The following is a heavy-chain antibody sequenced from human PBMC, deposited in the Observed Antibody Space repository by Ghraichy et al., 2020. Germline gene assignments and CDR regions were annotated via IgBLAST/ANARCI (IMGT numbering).Heavy chain of an antibody. D-gene: IGHD2-21*02. CDR2: TYYRSKWYN. V-gene: IGHV6-1*01. CDR1: GDSVSSNSAA. J-gene: IGHJ3*02. CDR3: AREWAYCGGDCYSKAFDI. Sequence: SQTLSLTCAISGDSVSSNSAAWNWIRQSPSRGLEWLGRTYYRSKWYNDYAVSVKSRITINPDTSKNQFSLQLNSVTPEDTAVYYCAREWAYCGGDCYSKAFDIWGQGTMVTVSS.